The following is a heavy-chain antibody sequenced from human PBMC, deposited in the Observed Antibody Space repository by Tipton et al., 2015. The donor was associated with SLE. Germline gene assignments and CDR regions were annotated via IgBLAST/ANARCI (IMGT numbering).Heavy chain of an antibody. CDR1: GGSISSGGYY. CDR3: ARGTYYDLLTGRYYFDY. D-gene: IGHD3-9*01. Sequence: LRLSCTVSGGSISSGGYYWGWIRQPPGKGLEWIGYIYYSGSISYNPSLKSRVTISVDTSKNQFSLKLSSVTAADTAVYYCARGTYYDLLTGRYYFDYWGQGTLVTVSS. V-gene: IGHV4-61*08. CDR2: IYYSGSI. J-gene: IGHJ4*02.